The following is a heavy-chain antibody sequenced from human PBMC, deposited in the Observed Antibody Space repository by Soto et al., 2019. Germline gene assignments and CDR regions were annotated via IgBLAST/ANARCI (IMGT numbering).Heavy chain of an antibody. V-gene: IGHV4-39*01. CDR1: GGSIRVQSYY. D-gene: IGHD1-20*01. CDR2: SYYSGTS. Sequence: PSETLSLTCTVSGGSIRVQSYYWTWIRQTPGKGLEWVGSSYYSGTSYFNPALKGRVTIFVDTSTNQFSLRLTSVTAADTAVYYCTRRYNWNDYYFDPWGQGTLVTVSS. J-gene: IGHJ5*02. CDR3: TRRYNWNDYYFDP.